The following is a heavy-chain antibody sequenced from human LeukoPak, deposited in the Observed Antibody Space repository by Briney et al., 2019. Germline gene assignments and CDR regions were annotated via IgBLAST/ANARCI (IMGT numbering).Heavy chain of an antibody. CDR3: ARNYYDSSGHPPRDNWFDP. V-gene: IGHV4-39*07. Sequence: SETLSLTCTVSGGSISSSSYYWGWIRQPPGKGLEWIGSIYYSGSTYYNPSLKSRVTISVDTSKNQFSLKLSSVTAADTAVYYCARNYYDSSGHPPRDNWFDPWGQGTLVTVSS. CDR1: GGSISSSSYY. J-gene: IGHJ5*02. CDR2: IYYSGST. D-gene: IGHD3-22*01.